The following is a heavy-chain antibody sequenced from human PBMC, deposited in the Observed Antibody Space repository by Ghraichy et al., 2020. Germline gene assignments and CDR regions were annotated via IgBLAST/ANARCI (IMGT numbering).Heavy chain of an antibody. V-gene: IGHV3-9*01. Sequence: GGSLRLSCEASGFTFDDFAMHWVRQAPGKGLEWVSGISWNSDNIGYADSVKGRFTISRDNAKNSLYLQMNSLRAEDTAFYYCAKDIFTTRQVTAGKSHVDQWGQGTLVTVAS. CDR2: ISWNSDNI. D-gene: IGHD1-1*01. CDR1: GFTFDDFA. CDR3: AKDIFTTRQVTAGKSHVDQ. J-gene: IGHJ5*02.